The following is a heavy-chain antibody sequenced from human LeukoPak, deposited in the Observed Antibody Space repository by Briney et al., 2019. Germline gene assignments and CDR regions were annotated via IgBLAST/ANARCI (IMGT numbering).Heavy chain of an antibody. CDR2: INHSGST. Sequence: SETLSLTCAVYGGSFSGYYWSWIRQPPGKGLEWIGEINHSGSTNYNPSLKSRVTISVDTSRNQFSLKLSSVTAADTAVYYCARGADNDYGGFSDAFDIWGQGTMVTVSS. D-gene: IGHD4-23*01. V-gene: IGHV4-34*01. CDR1: GGSFSGYY. CDR3: ARGADNDYGGFSDAFDI. J-gene: IGHJ3*02.